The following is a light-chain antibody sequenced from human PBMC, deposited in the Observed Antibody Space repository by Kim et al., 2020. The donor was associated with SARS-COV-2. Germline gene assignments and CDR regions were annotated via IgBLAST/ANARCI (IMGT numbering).Light chain of an antibody. CDR2: GAS. V-gene: IGKV3-20*01. CDR1: QTRTSSY. J-gene: IGKJ2*01. Sequence: GERGTTSCRAGQTRTSSYLAWYQQKPGQAPRLLIYGASTRATGIADRFSGSGSGTDFTLTISRLESEDSAVYYCQQYGRSPSYTFGQGTKLEI. CDR3: QQYGRSPSYT.